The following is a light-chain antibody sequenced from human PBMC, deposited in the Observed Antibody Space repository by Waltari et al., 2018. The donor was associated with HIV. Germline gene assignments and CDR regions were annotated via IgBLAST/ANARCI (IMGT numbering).Light chain of an antibody. J-gene: IGLJ3*02. CDR3: GTWDSSLSAWV. Sequence: QSVLTQPPSVSAAPGQKVTISCSGSSSNIGNNYVSWYQQLPGTAPKLLIYDNNKRPAGIPDPFSGSKSGTSATLGITGLQTGDEADYYCGTWDSSLSAWVFGGGTKLTVL. V-gene: IGLV1-51*01. CDR2: DNN. CDR1: SSNIGNNY.